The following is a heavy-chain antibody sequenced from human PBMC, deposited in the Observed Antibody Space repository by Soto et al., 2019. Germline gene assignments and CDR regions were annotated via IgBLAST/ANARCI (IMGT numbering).Heavy chain of an antibody. CDR3: ARLKDYSNFPKRPHD. J-gene: IGHJ4*02. V-gene: IGHV5-51*01. CDR1: GYSFTSYW. CDR2: IYPGDSDT. Sequence: GESLKISCKGSGYSFTSYWIGWVRQMPGKGLEWMGIIYPGDSDTRYSPSFQGQVTISADKSISTAYLQWSSLKASDTAMYYCARLKDYSNFPKRPHDWGQGTLVTVSS. D-gene: IGHD4-4*01.